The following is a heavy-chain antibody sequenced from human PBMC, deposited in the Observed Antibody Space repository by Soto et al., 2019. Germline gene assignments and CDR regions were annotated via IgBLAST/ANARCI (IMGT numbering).Heavy chain of an antibody. D-gene: IGHD5-12*01. CDR2: IIPILGIA. Sequence: VKVSCKASGGTFSSYTISWVRQAPGQGLEWMGRIIPILGIANYAQKFQGRVTITADKSTSTAYMELSSLRSEDTAVYYCARDWNIVATAGGYYFDYWGQGTLVTVSS. V-gene: IGHV1-69*10. CDR1: GGTFSSYT. CDR3: ARDWNIVATAGGYYFDY. J-gene: IGHJ4*02.